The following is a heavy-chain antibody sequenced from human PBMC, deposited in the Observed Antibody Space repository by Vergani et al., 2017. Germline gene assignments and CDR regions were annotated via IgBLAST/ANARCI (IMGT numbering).Heavy chain of an antibody. CDR3: ARHRGSGGFFPSSYFYGIGV. CDR1: DSSIMTNPY. D-gene: IGHD3-10*01. V-gene: IGHV4-38-2*01. J-gene: IGHJ6*02. Sequence: QVQLQESGPGLVKPSETLTLTCDVSDSSIMTNPYWGWFRQSPGKGLEWVVGIHHSGDNHYNSSLKSRVSTSIVSSSKFSLRLTSVTAADTAIYYCARHRGSGGFFPSSYFYGIGVLGHGTTVTVSS. CDR2: IHHSGDN.